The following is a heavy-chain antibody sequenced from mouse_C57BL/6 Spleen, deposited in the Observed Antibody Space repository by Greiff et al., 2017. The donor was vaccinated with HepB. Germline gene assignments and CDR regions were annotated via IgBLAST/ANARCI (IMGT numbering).Heavy chain of an antibody. V-gene: IGHV1-69*01. Sequence: VQLQQPGAELVMPGASVKLSCKASGYTFTSYWMHWVKQRPGQGLERIGEIDPSDSYTNYNQKFKGKSTLTVDKSSSTAYMQLSSLTSEDSAVYYCARANSNYLGWFAYWGQGTLVTVSA. J-gene: IGHJ3*01. CDR1: GYTFTSYW. CDR2: IDPSDSYT. D-gene: IGHD2-5*01. CDR3: ARANSNYLGWFAY.